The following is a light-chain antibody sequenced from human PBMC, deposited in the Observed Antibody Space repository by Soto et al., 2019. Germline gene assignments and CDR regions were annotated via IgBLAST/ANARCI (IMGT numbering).Light chain of an antibody. Sequence: AIQLTQSPSSLSASVGDRVTITCRASQGISSALAWYQQKPGKAPKLLIYDASSLESGVPSRFSGSGSGTDFTLTISSLQPEYFATYYCQQFNNYRGYTFGQGTKLEIK. CDR1: QGISSA. J-gene: IGKJ2*01. V-gene: IGKV1D-13*01. CDR2: DAS. CDR3: QQFNNYRGYT.